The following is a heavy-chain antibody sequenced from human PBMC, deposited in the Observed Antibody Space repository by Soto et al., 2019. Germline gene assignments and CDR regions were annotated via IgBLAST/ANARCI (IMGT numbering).Heavy chain of an antibody. CDR1: GGTFSSYA. D-gene: IGHD3-10*02. CDR2: IIPIFGTA. CDR3: ALGLFGELPQGYYYGMDV. Sequence: ASVKVSCKASGGTFSSYAISWVRQAPGQGLEWMGGIIPIFGTANYAQKFQGRVTITADKSTSTAYMELSSLRSEDTAVYYCALGLFGELPQGYYYGMDVWGQGTTVTVYS. V-gene: IGHV1-69*06. J-gene: IGHJ6*02.